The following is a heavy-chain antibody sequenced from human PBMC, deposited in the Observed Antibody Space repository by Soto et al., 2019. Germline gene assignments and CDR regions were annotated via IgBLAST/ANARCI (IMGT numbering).Heavy chain of an antibody. J-gene: IGHJ4*02. Sequence: QVQLVQSGAEVKKPGASVKVSCKASGYTCTSYGISWVRQAPGQGLEWMGWISAYNGNTNYAQKLQGRVTMTTDTSTSTAYMELRSLRSDDTAVSYWVVDAQPDYVDFWGEGTLVTVSS. CDR2: ISAYNGNT. CDR3: VVDAQPDYVDF. V-gene: IGHV1-18*01. CDR1: GYTCTSYG.